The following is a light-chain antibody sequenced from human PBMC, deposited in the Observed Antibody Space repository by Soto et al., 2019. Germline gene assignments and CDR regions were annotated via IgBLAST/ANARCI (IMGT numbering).Light chain of an antibody. CDR1: SSDVGGYNL. J-gene: IGLJ1*01. CDR3: CSFAGAGTLYV. Sequence: QSVLTQPASVSGSPGQSITISCTGTSSDVGGYNLVSWYQQYPGKAPGLIIYDVTKRPSGLSSRFSGSKSGNTASLTISGLQAEDEADYYCCSFAGAGTLYVFGTGTKLTVL. V-gene: IGLV2-23*02. CDR2: DVT.